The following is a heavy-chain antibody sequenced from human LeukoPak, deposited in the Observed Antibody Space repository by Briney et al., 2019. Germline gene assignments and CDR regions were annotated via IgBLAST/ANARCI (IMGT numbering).Heavy chain of an antibody. CDR2: IIPILGIA. V-gene: IGHV1-69*04. CDR1: GYTFSGSF. D-gene: IGHD5-12*01. J-gene: IGHJ4*02. CDR3: ARANLVSAYEPFDY. Sequence: GASVRHSCTAPGYTFSGSFMHWVRQAPGQGLEWMGTIIPILGIANYAQKFQGRVTITADKSTSTAYMELSSLRSEDTAVYYCARANLVSAYEPFDYWGQGTLVTVSS.